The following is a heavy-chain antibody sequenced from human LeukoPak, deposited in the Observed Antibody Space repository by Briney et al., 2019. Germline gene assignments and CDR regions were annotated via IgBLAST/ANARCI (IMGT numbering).Heavy chain of an antibody. CDR2: IYYSGST. J-gene: IGHJ4*02. V-gene: IGHV4-59*08. D-gene: IGHD6-19*01. CDR3: ARHEWSGYSRDWSPHFDY. CDR1: GGSINSYY. Sequence: SETLSLTCTVSGGSINSYYWSWIRQPPGKGLEWIAYIYYSGSTNYNPSLKSRVTISVDTSKNQFSLKLSSVIAADTAVYYCARHEWSGYSRDWSPHFDYWGQGTLVTVSS.